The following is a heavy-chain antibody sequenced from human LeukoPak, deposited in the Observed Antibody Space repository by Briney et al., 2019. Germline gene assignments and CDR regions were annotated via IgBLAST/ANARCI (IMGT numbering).Heavy chain of an antibody. CDR2: IYYSGST. D-gene: IGHD4-11*01. CDR3: ASVSSNYVDITRFDP. CDR1: GVSISSSSYY. J-gene: IGHJ5*02. V-gene: IGHV4-39*01. Sequence: SETLSLTCTVSGVSISSSSYYWGWIRQPPGKGLEWIGSIYYSGSTYYNPSLKSRVTISVDTSKNQFSLKLSSVTAADTAVYYCASVSSNYVDITRFDPWGQGTLVTVSS.